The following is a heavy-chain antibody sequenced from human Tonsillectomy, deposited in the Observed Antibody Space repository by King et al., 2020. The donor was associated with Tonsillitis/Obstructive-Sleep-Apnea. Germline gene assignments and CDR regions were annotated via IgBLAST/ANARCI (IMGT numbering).Heavy chain of an antibody. CDR3: ERREYSVKWFDP. J-gene: IGHJ5*02. V-gene: IGHV5-10-1*03. D-gene: IGHD5/OR15-5a*01. CDR2: IDPSDSYT. CDR1: GYSFITYC. Sequence: QLVQSGAEVKKPGESLRISCKGSGYSFITYCITWVRQMPGKGLEWMGRIDPSDSYTNYSPSFQGHVTISADKSISTAYLQWSSLKASDTAMYYCERREYSVKWFDPWGQGTVVPVSS.